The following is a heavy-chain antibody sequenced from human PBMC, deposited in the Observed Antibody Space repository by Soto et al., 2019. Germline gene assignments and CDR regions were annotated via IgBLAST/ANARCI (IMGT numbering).Heavy chain of an antibody. CDR3: ARNYYDSSGYYFNWFDP. D-gene: IGHD3-22*01. V-gene: IGHV4-30-2*01. J-gene: IGHJ5*02. CDR2: IYPSGMP. CDR1: GGSISNAAYS. Sequence: SETLSLTCTVSGGSISNAAYSWIWIRHPPGKGLEWIGYIYPSGMPFYNPSLRSRVTISVDRSKNQFSLKLSSVTAADTAVYYCARNYYDSSGYYFNWFDPWGQGTLVTVSS.